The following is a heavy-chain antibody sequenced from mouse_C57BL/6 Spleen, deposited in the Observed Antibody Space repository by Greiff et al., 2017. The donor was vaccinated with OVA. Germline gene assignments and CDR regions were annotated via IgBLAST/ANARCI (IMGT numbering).Heavy chain of an antibody. V-gene: IGHV1-55*01. CDR2: IYPGSGST. Sequence: QVQLQQPGAELVKPGASVKMSCKASGYTFTSYWITWVKQRPGQGLEWIGDIYPGSGSTNYNEKFKSKATLTVDTSSSTAYMQLSSLTSEDSAVYDCARRYGSSYEGYFDYWGQGTTLTVSS. CDR1: GYTFTSYW. CDR3: ARRYGSSYEGYFDY. D-gene: IGHD1-1*01. J-gene: IGHJ2*01.